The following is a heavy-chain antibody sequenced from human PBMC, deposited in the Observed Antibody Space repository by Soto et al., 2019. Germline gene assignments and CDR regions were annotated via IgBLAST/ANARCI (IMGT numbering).Heavy chain of an antibody. D-gene: IGHD1-1*01. V-gene: IGHV4-39*01. CDR1: GGSITSISYS. CDR3: ARHTNDAFDI. CDR2: INYSGST. Sequence: SETLSLTCTVSGGSITSISYSWGWIRQPPGKGLEWIGTINYSGSTYYNPSLKSRVTISVDTSKNQFSLKLSSVTAAETAVYYCARHTNDAFDIWGQGTMVTVSS. J-gene: IGHJ3*02.